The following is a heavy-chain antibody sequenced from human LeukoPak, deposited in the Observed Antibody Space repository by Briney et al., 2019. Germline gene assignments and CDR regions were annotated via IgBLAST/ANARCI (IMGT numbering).Heavy chain of an antibody. D-gene: IGHD3-10*01. CDR1: GDSVSGKSVA. Sequence: SQTLSLTRAISGDSVSGKSVAWNWIRQSPSRGLEWLGRTFYRSKWSSEYATSMKGRITINPDTSKNQFSLQLISVTPEDTAVYYCARGDGPIHGRYYFDYWGQGTLITVSS. J-gene: IGHJ4*02. CDR3: ARGDGPIHGRYYFDY. CDR2: TFYRSKWSS. V-gene: IGHV6-1*01.